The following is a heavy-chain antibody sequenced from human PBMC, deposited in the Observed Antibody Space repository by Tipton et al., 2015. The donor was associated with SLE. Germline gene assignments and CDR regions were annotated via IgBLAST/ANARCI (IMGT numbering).Heavy chain of an antibody. CDR2: IYTSGST. J-gene: IGHJ4*02. D-gene: IGHD5-12*01. CDR1: GGSISSGSYY. Sequence: TLSLTCTVSGGSISSGSYYWSWIRQPAGKGLEWIGHIYTSGSTNYNPSLKSRVTISVDTSKNQFSLKLSSVTAADTAGYYCARTSDIVATSYFDYWGQGTLVTVSS. V-gene: IGHV4-61*09. CDR3: ARTSDIVATSYFDY.